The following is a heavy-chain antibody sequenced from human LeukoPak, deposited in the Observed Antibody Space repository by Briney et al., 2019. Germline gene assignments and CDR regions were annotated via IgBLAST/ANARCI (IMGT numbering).Heavy chain of an antibody. V-gene: IGHV1-69*13. CDR3: ARPSSEGVLDY. Sequence: ASVKVSCKASGGTCTSYAISWVRQAPGQGLEWMGGIIPIFGTANYAQKFQGRVTITADESTSTAYMELSSLRSEDTAVYYCARPSSEGVLDYWGQGTLVTVSS. CDR1: GGTCTSYA. CDR2: IIPIFGTA. J-gene: IGHJ4*02.